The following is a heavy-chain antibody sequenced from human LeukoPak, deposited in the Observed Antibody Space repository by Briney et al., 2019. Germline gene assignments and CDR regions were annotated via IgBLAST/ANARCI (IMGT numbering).Heavy chain of an antibody. CDR3: ATSSGWYPKYFDY. Sequence: GGSLRLSCAASGFTFSSYPMSWVRQAPGKGLEWVSAISGSGGDTYYAASVKGRFTISRDNSKNTLYLQMNSLRAEDTALYYCATSSGWYPKYFDYWGQGTLVTVSS. J-gene: IGHJ4*02. CDR1: GFTFSSYP. D-gene: IGHD6-19*01. V-gene: IGHV3-23*01. CDR2: ISGSGGDT.